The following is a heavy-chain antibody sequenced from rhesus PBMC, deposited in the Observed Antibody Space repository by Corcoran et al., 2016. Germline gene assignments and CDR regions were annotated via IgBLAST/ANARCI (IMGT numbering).Heavy chain of an antibody. CDR3: ARYTLRGFDY. Sequence: QLQLQESGPGLVKPSETLSVTCAVSGGSISSSYWSWIRQAPGKGLEWIGYIYGSGSSTNYNPSLKSRVTLSLDTSKNQLSLKLSSVTAADTALYYCARYTLRGFDYWGHGVLFTVSS. J-gene: IGHJ4*01. CDR2: IYGSGSST. V-gene: IGHV4-169*01. D-gene: IGHD3S6*01. CDR1: GGSISSSY.